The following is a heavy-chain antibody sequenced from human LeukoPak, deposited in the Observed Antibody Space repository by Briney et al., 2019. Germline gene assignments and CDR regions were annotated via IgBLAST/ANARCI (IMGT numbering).Heavy chain of an antibody. J-gene: IGHJ3*02. Sequence: PGGSLRLSCAASGFTFTTYGMHWVRQAPGKGLEWVAVISFDGSNKFYADSVKGRFTISRDNSKNTLYLQMNSLRNEDTAVYYCAKTSLGPTGDAAFDIWGQGTMVTVSS. CDR2: ISFDGSNK. V-gene: IGHV3-30*18. CDR3: AKTSLGPTGDAAFDI. D-gene: IGHD2-2*01. CDR1: GFTFTTYG.